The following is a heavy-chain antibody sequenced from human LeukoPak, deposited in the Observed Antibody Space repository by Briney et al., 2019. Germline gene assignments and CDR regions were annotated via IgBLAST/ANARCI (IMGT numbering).Heavy chain of an antibody. D-gene: IGHD1-26*01. J-gene: IGHJ4*01. CDR3: ARDPRGNYYADY. CDR2: INPNIGGS. V-gene: IGHV1-2*02. CDR1: GYTFTGYY. Sequence: GASVKVSCKASGYTFTGYYLHWVRQAPGQGLEWMGSINPNIGGSNYAQRFQGRVTLTRDTSISTADMELSRLTSDDTAVYYCARDPRGNYYADYWGQGTLVTVSS.